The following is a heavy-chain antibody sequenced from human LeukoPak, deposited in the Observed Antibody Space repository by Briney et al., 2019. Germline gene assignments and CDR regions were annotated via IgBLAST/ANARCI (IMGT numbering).Heavy chain of an antibody. J-gene: IGHJ4*02. D-gene: IGHD3-10*01. CDR3: AASPQYSYGYDY. CDR2: IPYDGSNK. Sequence: GGSLRLSCAASGFTFSGSAMHWVRQAPGKGLEWVAVIPYDGSNKYYADSVKGRFTISRDNSKNTLYLQMNSLRAEDTAVYYCAASPQYSYGYDYWGQGTLVTVSS. V-gene: IGHV3-30*04. CDR1: GFTFSGSA.